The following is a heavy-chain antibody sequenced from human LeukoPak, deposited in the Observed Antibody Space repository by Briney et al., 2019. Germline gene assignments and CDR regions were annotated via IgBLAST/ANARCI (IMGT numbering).Heavy chain of an antibody. CDR2: ISGSGGST. V-gene: IGHV3-23*01. CDR1: GFTFSSYA. Sequence: GGSLRLSCAASGFTFSSYAMSWVRQAPGKGLEWVSAISGSGGSTYYADSVKGRFTISRDNSKNTLYLQMNSLRAEDTAVYYCAKRSDSILWWSDAFDIWGQGTMVTVSS. D-gene: IGHD2-21*01. J-gene: IGHJ3*02. CDR3: AKRSDSILWWSDAFDI.